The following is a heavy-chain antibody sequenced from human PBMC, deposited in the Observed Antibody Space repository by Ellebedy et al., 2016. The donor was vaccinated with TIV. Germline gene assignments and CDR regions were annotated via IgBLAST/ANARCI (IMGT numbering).Heavy chain of an antibody. CDR2: FDPEDGET. V-gene: IGHV1-24*01. CDR1: GYTLTELS. Sequence: ASVKVSCXVSGYTLTELSMHWVRQAPGKGLEWMGGFDPEDGETIYAQKFQGRVTMTEDTSTDTAYMELSSLRSEDTAVYYCATVTRRNRADYDILTGYYFDYWGQGTLVTVSS. D-gene: IGHD3-9*01. CDR3: ATVTRRNRADYDILTGYYFDY. J-gene: IGHJ4*02.